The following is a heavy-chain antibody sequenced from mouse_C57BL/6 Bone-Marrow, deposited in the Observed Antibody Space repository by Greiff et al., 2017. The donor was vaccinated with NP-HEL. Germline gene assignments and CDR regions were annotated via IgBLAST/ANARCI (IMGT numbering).Heavy chain of an antibody. CDR2: IYPGSGNT. CDR1: GYTFTDYY. V-gene: IGHV1-76*01. D-gene: IGHD3-3*01. CDR3: ARSKGSRFDY. J-gene: IGHJ2*01. Sequence: QVQLQQSGAELVRPGASVKLSCKASGYTFTDYYINWVKQRPGQGLEWIARIYPGSGNTYYNEKFKGKATLTAEKSSSTAYMQLSSLTSEDSAVYFCARSKGSRFDYWGQGTTLTVSS.